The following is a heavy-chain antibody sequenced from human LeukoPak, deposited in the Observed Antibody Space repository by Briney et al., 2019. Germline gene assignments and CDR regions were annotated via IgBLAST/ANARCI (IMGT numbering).Heavy chain of an antibody. V-gene: IGHV1-46*01. CDR3: ARVGMATTRGAFDI. Sequence: ASVKVSCKASGYTFISYYMHWVRQAPGQGLEWMGIINPSGGSTSYAQKSQGRVTMTRDMSTSTVYMELSSLRSEDTAVYYCARVGMATTRGAFDIWGQGTMVTVSS. CDR1: GYTFISYY. D-gene: IGHD5-24*01. J-gene: IGHJ3*02. CDR2: INPSGGST.